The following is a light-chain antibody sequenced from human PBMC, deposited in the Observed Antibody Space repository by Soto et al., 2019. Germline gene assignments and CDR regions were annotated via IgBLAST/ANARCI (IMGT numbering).Light chain of an antibody. Sequence: IVLTQRPESLAVTLGERATINCKSSQSVLYSSNNRNYLAWYQQKPGQPPKLLVYWASTRESGVPDRFSGSGSGTDFTLTISSLQAEDVAVYYCQQHYDVPRITFGQGTRLEIK. V-gene: IGKV4-1*01. CDR3: QQHYDVPRIT. CDR1: QSVLYSSNNRNY. CDR2: WAS. J-gene: IGKJ5*01.